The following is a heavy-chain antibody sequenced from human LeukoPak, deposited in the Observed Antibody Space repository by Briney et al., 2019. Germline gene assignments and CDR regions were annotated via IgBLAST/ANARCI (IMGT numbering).Heavy chain of an antibody. J-gene: IGHJ4*02. V-gene: IGHV3-53*01. CDR1: GFAVSTNY. CDR3: ARDYADYVGYFFFDY. D-gene: IGHD4-17*01. Sequence: GGSLRLSCAPSGFAVSTNYMTWVRQAPGKGLEWVSGIYNDGTIFYADSVKGRFTISRDNSKNTLYLQMNSLRAEDTAVYYCARDYADYVGYFFFDYWGQGTLVTVSS. CDR2: IYNDGTI.